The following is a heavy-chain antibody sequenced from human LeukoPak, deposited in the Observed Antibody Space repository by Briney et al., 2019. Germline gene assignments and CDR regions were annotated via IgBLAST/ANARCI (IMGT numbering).Heavy chain of an antibody. J-gene: IGHJ4*02. CDR3: ARGRGPYDSSGI. D-gene: IGHD3-22*01. Sequence: PGGSLRLSCAASGFTFSSYAMHWVRQAPGKGLEWVAVISYDGSNKYYADSVKGRFTISRDNSKNTLYLQMNSLRAEDTAVYYCARGRGPYDSSGIWGQGTLVTVSS. V-gene: IGHV3-30-3*01. CDR1: GFTFSSYA. CDR2: ISYDGSNK.